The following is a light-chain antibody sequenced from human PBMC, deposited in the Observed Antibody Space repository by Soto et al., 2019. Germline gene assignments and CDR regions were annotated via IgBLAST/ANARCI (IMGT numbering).Light chain of an antibody. CDR2: SNN. Sequence: QPVLTQPPSASGTPGQRVTISCSGSGSNTGSNTVNWYQQLPGTAPKLLIYSNNQRPSGVPERFSGSKSGSSASLAISGLQSEDEADYYCAAWDDSLKGYVFGTGTKVTVL. CDR3: AAWDDSLKGYV. CDR1: GSNTGSNT. J-gene: IGLJ1*01. V-gene: IGLV1-44*01.